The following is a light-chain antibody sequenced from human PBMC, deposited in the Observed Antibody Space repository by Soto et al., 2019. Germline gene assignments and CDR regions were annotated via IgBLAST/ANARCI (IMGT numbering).Light chain of an antibody. CDR3: QQYYSWPLT. V-gene: IGKV3-15*01. CDR2: GAS. CDR1: QSVGTS. Sequence: ETVMTQSPATLSVSPGERATLSCRASQSVGTSLAWYQQKPGQAPRVLMYGASSRATGVPGRFSGSGSATEFTLTISSRQSEDFAVYYCQQYYSWPLTFGGGTKVEI. J-gene: IGKJ4*01.